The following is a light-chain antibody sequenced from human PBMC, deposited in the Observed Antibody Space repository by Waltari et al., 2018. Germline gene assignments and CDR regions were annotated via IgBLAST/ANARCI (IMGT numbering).Light chain of an antibody. CDR2: EGT. CDR1: SSDVGSYKF. Sequence: QSALTQPASVSGSPGQSITISCTGTSSDVGSYKFVSWYQQHPGKAPKLMIYEGTKRPSAVSNRFSGSKSGQTASLTLSGLQAEDEADYYCCSYAGRSTWVFGGGTKLTVL. J-gene: IGLJ3*02. CDR3: CSYAGRSTWV. V-gene: IGLV2-23*01.